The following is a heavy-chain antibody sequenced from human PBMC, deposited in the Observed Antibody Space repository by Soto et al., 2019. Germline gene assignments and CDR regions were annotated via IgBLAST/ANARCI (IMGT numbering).Heavy chain of an antibody. CDR1: GFTFSSYG. CDR3: AREPPYPSYCSSTSCYGDYFDY. J-gene: IGHJ4*02. CDR2: IWYDGSNK. V-gene: IGHV3-33*01. D-gene: IGHD2-2*01. Sequence: QVHLVDSGGGVVQPGRSLRLACAASGFTFSSYGMHWVRQAPGKGLEWVAVIWYDGSNKYYADSVKGRFTISRDNSKNTLYLQMTSLRAEDTAVYYCAREPPYPSYCSSTSCYGDYFDYWGKGTLVTVSS.